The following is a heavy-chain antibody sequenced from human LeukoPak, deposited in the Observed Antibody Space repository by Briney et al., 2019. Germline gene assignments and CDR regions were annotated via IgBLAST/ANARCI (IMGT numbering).Heavy chain of an antibody. CDR2: IFYSGGP. V-gene: IGHV4-59*08. CDR1: GVSISSYY. D-gene: IGHD6-13*01. CDR3: ARVGHIVAAGTYDY. J-gene: IGHJ4*02. Sequence: SETLSLTCTVSGVSISSYYWSWIRQPPGEGLEWLGYIFYSGGPNYKSSLKSRVTTSFDTSKNQFSLKLSSVTAADTAVYYCARVGHIVAAGTYDYWGQGTLVTVSS.